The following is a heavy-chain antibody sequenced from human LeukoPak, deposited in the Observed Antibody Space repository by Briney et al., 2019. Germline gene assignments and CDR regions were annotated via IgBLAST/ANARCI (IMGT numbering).Heavy chain of an antibody. J-gene: IGHJ6*02. CDR3: ATDIAAAGGYYYYGMDA. V-gene: IGHV1-18*01. D-gene: IGHD6-13*01. Sequence: ASVKVSCKASGYTFTSYGISWVRQAPGQGLEWMGWISAYNGNTNYAQKLQGRVTMTTDTSTSTAYMELRSLRSDDTAVYYCATDIAAAGGYYYYGMDAWGQGTTVTVSS. CDR2: ISAYNGNT. CDR1: GYTFTSYG.